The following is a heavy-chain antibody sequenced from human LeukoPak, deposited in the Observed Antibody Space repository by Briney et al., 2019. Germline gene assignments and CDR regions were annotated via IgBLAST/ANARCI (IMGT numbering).Heavy chain of an antibody. Sequence: SETLSLTCTVSGGSISSSSYYWGWIRQPPGKGLEWIGSIYYSGSTYYNPSLKSRVTISVDTSKNQFSLKLSSVTAADTAAYYCASHEYSSSWGWFDPWGQGTLVTVSS. CDR3: ASHEYSSSWGWFDP. V-gene: IGHV4-39*01. CDR2: IYYSGST. CDR1: GGSISSSSYY. D-gene: IGHD6-6*01. J-gene: IGHJ5*02.